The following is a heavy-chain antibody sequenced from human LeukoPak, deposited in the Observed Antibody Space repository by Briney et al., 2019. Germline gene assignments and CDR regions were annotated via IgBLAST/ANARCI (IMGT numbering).Heavy chain of an antibody. CDR3: AKDPVSGYDSVSDY. CDR1: GFTFSSYS. Sequence: GGSLRLSCVVSGFTFSSYSMNWVRQAPGRGLEWVSSISSSSSYIYYADSVKGRVTISRDNSKNTLYLQMNSLRAEDTAVYYCAKDPVSGYDSVSDYWGQGTLVTVSS. CDR2: ISSSSSYI. V-gene: IGHV3-21*04. J-gene: IGHJ4*02. D-gene: IGHD5-12*01.